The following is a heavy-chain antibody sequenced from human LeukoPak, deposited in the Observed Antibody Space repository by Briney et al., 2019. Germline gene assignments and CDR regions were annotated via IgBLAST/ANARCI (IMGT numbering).Heavy chain of an antibody. CDR3: ARLAVAYFDS. V-gene: IGHV3-66*04. Sequence: GGSLRLSCAASGFTVGSNYMGWVRQAPGKGLEWVSVIYPGGTTYYPDSVKGRFTISRDNSKNTLFLQMDSLRAEDTAVYYCARLAVAYFDSWGRGTLVSVSS. J-gene: IGHJ4*02. CDR1: GFTVGSNY. D-gene: IGHD6-19*01. CDR2: IYPGGTT.